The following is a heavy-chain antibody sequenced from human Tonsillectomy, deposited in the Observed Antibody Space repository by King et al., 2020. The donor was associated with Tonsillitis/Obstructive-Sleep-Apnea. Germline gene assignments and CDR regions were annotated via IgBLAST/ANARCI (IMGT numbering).Heavy chain of an antibody. D-gene: IGHD6-6*01. CDR2: IYPSDSDT. V-gene: IGHV5-51*01. J-gene: IGHJ4*02. Sequence: QLVQSGAEVKKPGESLKISCKGSGYSFTSYWIGWVRQMPGKGLEWMGIIYPSDSDTRYSPSFQGQVTISADKSFSTAYLHWSSLKASDTAIYYCVRQYRSSQESDYWGQGPLVTVSS. CDR1: GYSFTSYW. CDR3: VRQYRSSQESDY.